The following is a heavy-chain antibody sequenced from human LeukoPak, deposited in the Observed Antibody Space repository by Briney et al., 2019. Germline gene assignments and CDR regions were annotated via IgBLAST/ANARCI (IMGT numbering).Heavy chain of an antibody. J-gene: IGHJ5*02. Sequence: PSETLSLTCTVSGVSISNYYWNWIRQTPGKGLGWIGYFSYTGSTNYNPSLKSRVTMSLDTSKNQFSLRLDSVTAADTAIYYCARDFSRTYGNWFDPWGQGTLVTVSP. CDR3: ARDFSRTYGNWFDP. V-gene: IGHV4-59*01. CDR1: GVSISNYY. CDR2: FSYTGST. D-gene: IGHD2-2*01.